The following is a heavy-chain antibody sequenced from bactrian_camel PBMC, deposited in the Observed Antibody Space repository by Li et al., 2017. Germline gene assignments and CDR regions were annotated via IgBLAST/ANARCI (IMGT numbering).Heavy chain of an antibody. J-gene: IGHJ4*01. CDR1: GSTFRWYC. D-gene: IGHD3*01. Sequence: VQLVESGGGSVQAGGSLRLSCAASGSTFRWYCMGWFRQIPGEEREGVAAIYTGGSDEHYAESVKGRFTISRDNAKDTLYLQMNSLKIEDTAVYYCALGSSRQATMTARGKGTQVTVS. V-gene: IGHV3S6*01. CDR2: IYTGGSDE.